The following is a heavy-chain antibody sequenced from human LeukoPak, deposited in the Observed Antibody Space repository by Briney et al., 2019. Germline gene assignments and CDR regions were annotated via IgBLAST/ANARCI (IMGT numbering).Heavy chain of an antibody. CDR1: GFTFSSYA. J-gene: IGHJ4*02. V-gene: IGHV3-64*01. CDR2: ISSNGGST. CDR3: ARSIMITFGGVIVTGPYFDY. Sequence: GGSLRLSCAASGFTFSSYAMHWVRQAPGKGLEYVSAISSNGGSTYYANSVKGRFTISRDNSKNTLYLQMGSLRAEDMAVYYCARSIMITFGGVIVTGPYFDYWGQGTLVTVSS. D-gene: IGHD3-16*02.